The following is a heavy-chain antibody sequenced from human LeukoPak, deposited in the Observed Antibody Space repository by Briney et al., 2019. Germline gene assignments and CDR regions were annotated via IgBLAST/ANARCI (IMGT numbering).Heavy chain of an antibody. CDR2: IYTSGST. J-gene: IGHJ5*02. CDR1: GGSISSYY. Sequence: PSETLSLTCTVSGGSISSYYWSWIRQPAGKGLEWIGRIYTSGSTNYNPSLKSRVTVSVDTSKNQFSLKLSSVTAADTAVYYCARAPFDPITVTGWFDPWGQGTLVTVSS. D-gene: IGHD4-11*01. V-gene: IGHV4-4*07. CDR3: ARAPFDPITVTGWFDP.